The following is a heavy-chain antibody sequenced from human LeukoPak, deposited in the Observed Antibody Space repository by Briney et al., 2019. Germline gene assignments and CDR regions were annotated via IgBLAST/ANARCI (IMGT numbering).Heavy chain of an antibody. CDR3: TRVRHGDYFDY. J-gene: IGHJ4*02. Sequence: GGSLRLSCAASGFSISDHYMDWVRKAAGKGLEWVGRVRNKPNGYTTDYGTSVKGRFTISRDDSKNSLYLQMNSLTSEDTAVYYCTRVRHGDYFDYWGQGTLVSVSS. CDR2: VRNKPNGYTT. D-gene: IGHD4-17*01. CDR1: GFSISDHY. V-gene: IGHV3-72*01.